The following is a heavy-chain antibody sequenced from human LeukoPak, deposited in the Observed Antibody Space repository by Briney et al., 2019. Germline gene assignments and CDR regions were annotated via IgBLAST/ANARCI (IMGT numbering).Heavy chain of an antibody. CDR1: GFTFSSYS. V-gene: IGHV3-21*01. CDR2: ISSSSSYI. D-gene: IGHD6-19*01. J-gene: IGHJ4*02. Sequence: GGSLRLSCAASGFTFSSYSMNWVRQAPGKGLEWVSSISSSSSYIYYADSVKGRFTISRDNAKNSLYLQMNSLRADDTAVYYCARAIAVARFDYWGQGTLVTVSS. CDR3: ARAIAVARFDY.